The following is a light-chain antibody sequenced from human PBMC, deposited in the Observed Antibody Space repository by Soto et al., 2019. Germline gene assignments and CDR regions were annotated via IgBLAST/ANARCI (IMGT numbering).Light chain of an antibody. CDR3: QQYVSSPR. Sequence: EIVLTQSPCTVSLSPGERATLSCRASHSVSSSYLSWYQQKPGQAPRLLIYGASSRATGIPDRFSSSGSGAYFTLTISRLEPEDFAVYYCQQYVSSPRFGGGTKVDIK. V-gene: IGKV3-20*01. CDR1: HSVSSSY. CDR2: GAS. J-gene: IGKJ4*02.